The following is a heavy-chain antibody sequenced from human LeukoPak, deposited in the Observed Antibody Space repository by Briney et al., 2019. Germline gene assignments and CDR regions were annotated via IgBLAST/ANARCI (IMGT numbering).Heavy chain of an antibody. CDR1: GGSFSGYY. V-gene: IGHV4-34*01. CDR3: ARLFNLWGRYVDV. D-gene: IGHD3-16*01. Sequence: PSETLSLTCAVYGGSFSGYYWSWIRQPPGKGLEWIGEINHSGSTNYNPSLKSRVTISVDTYKNQFSLKLSSVTAADTAVYYCARLFNLWGRYVDVWGKGTTVTVSS. CDR2: INHSGST. J-gene: IGHJ6*03.